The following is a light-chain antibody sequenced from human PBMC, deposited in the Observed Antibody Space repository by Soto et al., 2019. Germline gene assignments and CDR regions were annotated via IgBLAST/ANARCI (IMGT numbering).Light chain of an antibody. CDR3: CSYARTTTWV. J-gene: IGLJ3*02. Sequence: QSVLTQPASVSGSPGQSITISCTGTSSDVGTYNLVSWYQQLPGKAPKLMIYEVIKRPSGVSNRFSGSKSGNTASLTISGLQTEDEADYYCCSYARTTTWVFGGGTKVTVL. CDR2: EVI. V-gene: IGLV2-23*02. CDR1: SSDVGTYNL.